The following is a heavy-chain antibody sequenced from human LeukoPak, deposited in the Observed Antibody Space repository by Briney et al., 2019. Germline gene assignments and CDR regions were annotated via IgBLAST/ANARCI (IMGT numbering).Heavy chain of an antibody. CDR1: VYTLTELS. D-gene: IGHD3-22*01. Sequence: ASVKVSCKVSVYTLTELSMHWVRQAPGKGLEWMGGFDPEDCETIYAQKFQGRVTMAEDTSTDTAYMELSSLRSEDTAVYYCATLTPPYYDSSGYPTGWFDPWGQGTLVTVSS. V-gene: IGHV1-24*01. CDR3: ATLTPPYYDSSGYPTGWFDP. J-gene: IGHJ5*02. CDR2: FDPEDCET.